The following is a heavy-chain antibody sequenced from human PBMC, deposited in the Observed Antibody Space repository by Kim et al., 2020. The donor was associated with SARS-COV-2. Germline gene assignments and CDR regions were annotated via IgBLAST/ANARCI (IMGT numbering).Heavy chain of an antibody. Sequence: ASVKVSCKASGYTFTGYYMHWVRQAPGQGLEWMGRINPNSGGTNFAQKFQGRVTMTRDTSISTAYMELSSLISDDTAVYYCARDPRVGGGDCPDYWGQGTLVTVSS. V-gene: IGHV1-2*06. CDR3: ARDPRVGGGDCPDY. CDR2: INPNSGGT. J-gene: IGHJ4*02. D-gene: IGHD2-21*02. CDR1: GYTFTGYY.